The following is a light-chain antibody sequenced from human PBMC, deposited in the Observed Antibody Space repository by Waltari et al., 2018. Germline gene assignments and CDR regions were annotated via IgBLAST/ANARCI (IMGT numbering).Light chain of an antibody. CDR1: LSILHSSQNKNY. J-gene: IGKJ3*01. CDR2: AAS. V-gene: IGKV4-1*01. Sequence: DIVMTQSPDSLSVSLGERATINCKSSLSILHSSQNKNYLAWYKQKSGQSPKLLIYAASTRESGVPDLFRGSGSRTDFTLTISGLQAEDVAVYYCQQYFSSPLSFGPGTKVDIK. CDR3: QQYFSSPLS.